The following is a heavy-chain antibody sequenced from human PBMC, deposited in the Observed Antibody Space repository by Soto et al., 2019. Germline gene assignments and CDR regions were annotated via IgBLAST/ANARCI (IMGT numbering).Heavy chain of an antibody. V-gene: IGHV3-33*01. J-gene: IGHJ3*02. Sequence: GGSLRLSCAAYGFTFSSYGMHWVRQAPGKGLEWVAVIWYDGSNKYYADSVKGRFTISRENSKNTLYLQMNSLRAGDTAVYYCARGDPSYYDSSGYYPSRAFDIWGQGTMVTVSS. CDR1: GFTFSSYG. CDR2: IWYDGSNK. D-gene: IGHD3-22*01. CDR3: ARGDPSYYDSSGYYPSRAFDI.